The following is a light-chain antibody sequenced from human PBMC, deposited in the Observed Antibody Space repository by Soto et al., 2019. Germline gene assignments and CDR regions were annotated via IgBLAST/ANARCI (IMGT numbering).Light chain of an antibody. CDR2: DTS. V-gene: IGKV3-11*01. Sequence: EIVLTQSPDSLPLSPGDRATLSCRASQSRGGHLAWYQQKPGQAPSLLIFDTSVTATGVPAGLSGSGSATDLTLTITSLAPGDSAAYYGQQPHIWPLAFGGGTKV. CDR3: QQPHIWPLA. CDR1: QSRGGH. J-gene: IGKJ4*01.